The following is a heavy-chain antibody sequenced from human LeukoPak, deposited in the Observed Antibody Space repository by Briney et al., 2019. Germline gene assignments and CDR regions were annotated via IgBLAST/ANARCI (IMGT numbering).Heavy chain of an antibody. V-gene: IGHV4-59*01. CDR3: ARTSRTDYGDFDY. Sequence: KPSETLSLTCTVSGGSISSYYWSWIRQPPGKGLEWFGYIYYSGSTNYNPSLKSRVTISVDTSKNQFSLKLSSVTAADTAVYYCARTSRTDYGDFDYWGQGTLVTVSS. J-gene: IGHJ4*02. D-gene: IGHD4-17*01. CDR2: IYYSGST. CDR1: GGSISSYY.